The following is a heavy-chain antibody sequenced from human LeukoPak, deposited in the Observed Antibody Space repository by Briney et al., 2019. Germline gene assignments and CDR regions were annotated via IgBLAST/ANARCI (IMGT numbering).Heavy chain of an antibody. Sequence: GASVKVSCKASGYTFTSYGISWVRQAPGQGLEWMGWISAYNGNTNYAQKLQGRFTMTTDTSTSTAYMELRSLRSDDTAVYYCARITTPSSSSDEYFQHWGQGTLVTVSS. CDR2: ISAYNGNT. CDR1: GYTFTSYG. J-gene: IGHJ1*01. V-gene: IGHV1-18*01. D-gene: IGHD6-6*01. CDR3: ARITTPSSSSDEYFQH.